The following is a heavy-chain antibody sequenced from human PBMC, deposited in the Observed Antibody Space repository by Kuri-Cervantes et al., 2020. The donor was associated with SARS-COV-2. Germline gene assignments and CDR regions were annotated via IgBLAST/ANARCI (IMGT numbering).Heavy chain of an antibody. D-gene: IGHD3-3*01. J-gene: IGHJ4*02. Sequence: GESLKISCAASGFTFSSYAMHWVRQAPGKGLEWVAVISYDGSNKYYADSVKGRFTISRDNSKNTLYLQMNSLRAEDTAVYYCAKEGILEWLSFDYWGQGTLVTVSS. CDR3: AKEGILEWLSFDY. CDR2: ISYDGSNK. V-gene: IGHV3-30-3*02. CDR1: GFTFSSYA.